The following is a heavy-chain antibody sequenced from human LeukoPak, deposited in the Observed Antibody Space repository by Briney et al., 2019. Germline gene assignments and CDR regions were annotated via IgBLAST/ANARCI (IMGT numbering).Heavy chain of an antibody. Sequence: GASVKVSCKASGYTFTTYAMNWVRQAPGQGLEWMGWINTNTGNPTYAQGFTGRFAFSLDTSVSTAYLQISSLKAEDTAVYYCARSTTVTTFVDYYYMDVWGKGTTVTVSS. J-gene: IGHJ6*03. CDR3: ARSTTVTTFVDYYYMDV. CDR1: GYTFTTYA. CDR2: INTNTGNP. V-gene: IGHV7-4-1*02. D-gene: IGHD4-11*01.